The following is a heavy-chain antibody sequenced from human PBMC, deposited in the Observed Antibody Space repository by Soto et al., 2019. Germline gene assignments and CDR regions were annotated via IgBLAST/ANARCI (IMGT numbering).Heavy chain of an antibody. J-gene: IGHJ5*02. Sequence: SETLSLTCAVYGGSFSGYYWSWIRQPPGKGLEWIGEINHSGSTNYNPSLKSRVTISVDTSKNQFSLKLSSVTAADTAVYYCASHYCTNGVCYKSNWFDPWGQGTLVTVSS. CDR1: GGSFSGYY. CDR2: INHSGST. V-gene: IGHV4-34*01. D-gene: IGHD2-8*01. CDR3: ASHYCTNGVCYKSNWFDP.